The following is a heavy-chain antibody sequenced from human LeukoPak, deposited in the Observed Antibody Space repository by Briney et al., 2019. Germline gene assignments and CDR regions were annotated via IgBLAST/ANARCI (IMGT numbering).Heavy chain of an antibody. D-gene: IGHD2-2*01. J-gene: IGHJ4*02. V-gene: IGHV3-30*02. CDR1: GFTFSSYA. Sequence: GGSLRLSCAASGFTFSSYAMSWVRQAPGKGLEWVAFIRYDGSNKYYADSVKGRFTISRDNSKNTLYLQMNSLRAEDTAVYYCAKSASSIVVVPAAMLDYWGQGTLVTVSS. CDR2: IRYDGSNK. CDR3: AKSASSIVVVPAAMLDY.